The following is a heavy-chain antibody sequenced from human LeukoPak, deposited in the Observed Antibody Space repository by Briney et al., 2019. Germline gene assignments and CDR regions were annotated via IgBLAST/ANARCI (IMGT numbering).Heavy chain of an antibody. Sequence: SETLSLTCTVSGGSISSSYWSWIRQPPGKGLEWIGYISDSGSTNYNPSLKSQVTMSVDTSKNQVSLKLSSVTAADTAVYYCARLGQLGNYWGQGTLVTVSS. CDR2: ISDSGST. V-gene: IGHV4-59*08. CDR3: ARLGQLGNY. J-gene: IGHJ4*02. D-gene: IGHD6-6*01. CDR1: GGSISSSY.